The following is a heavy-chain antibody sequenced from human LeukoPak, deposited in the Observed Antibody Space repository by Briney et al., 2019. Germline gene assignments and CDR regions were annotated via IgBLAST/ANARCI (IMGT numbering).Heavy chain of an antibody. CDR3: ARVGDYVWGSYRPTYFDY. Sequence: GGSLRLSCAASGFTFSSYWMSWVRQAPGKGLEWVANIKQDGSEKYYVDSVKGRFTISRDNAKNSLYLQMNSLRAEDTAVYYCARVGDYVWGSYRPTYFDYWGQGTLVTVSS. V-gene: IGHV3-7*03. CDR1: GFTFSSYW. J-gene: IGHJ4*02. D-gene: IGHD3-16*02. CDR2: IKQDGSEK.